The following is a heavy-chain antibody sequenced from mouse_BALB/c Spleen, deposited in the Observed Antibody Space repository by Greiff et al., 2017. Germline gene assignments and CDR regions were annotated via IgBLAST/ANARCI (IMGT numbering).Heavy chain of an antibody. CDR1: GYSITSDYA. D-gene: IGHD2-1*01. V-gene: IGHV3-2*02. CDR3: ARGGNYVFDY. J-gene: IGHJ2*01. Sequence: EVKLEESGPGLVKPSQSLSLTCTVTGYSITSDYAWNWIRQFPGNKLEWMGYISYSGSTSYNPSLKSRISITRDTSKNQFFLQLNSVTTEDTATYYCARGGNYVFDYWGQGTTLTVSS. CDR2: ISYSGST.